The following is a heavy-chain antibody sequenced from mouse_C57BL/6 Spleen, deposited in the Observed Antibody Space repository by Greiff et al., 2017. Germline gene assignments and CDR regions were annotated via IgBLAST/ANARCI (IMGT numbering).Heavy chain of an antibody. CDR3: ARKTTVVAPHFDY. Sequence: EVQLQQSGPELVKPGASVKISCKASGYTFTDYYMNWVKQSHGKSLEWIGDINPNNGGTSYNQKFKGKATLTVDKSSSTAYMELRSLTSEDSAVYYCARKTTVVAPHFDYWGQGTTLTVSS. D-gene: IGHD1-1*01. J-gene: IGHJ2*01. CDR2: INPNNGGT. CDR1: GYTFTDYY. V-gene: IGHV1-26*01.